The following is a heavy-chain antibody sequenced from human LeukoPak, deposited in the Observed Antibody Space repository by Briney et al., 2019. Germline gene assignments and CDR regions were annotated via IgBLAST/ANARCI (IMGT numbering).Heavy chain of an antibody. J-gene: IGHJ6*02. D-gene: IGHD2-15*01. CDR2: INHSGST. Sequence: SETLSLTCAVYGGSFSGYYWSWIRQPPGKGLEWIGEINHSGSTNYNPSLKSRVTISVDTSKNQFSLKLSSVTAADTAVYYCARKRWVRGSGRNYYYYYGMDVWGQGTTVTVSS. V-gene: IGHV4-34*01. CDR1: GGSFSGYY. CDR3: ARKRWVRGSGRNYYYYYGMDV.